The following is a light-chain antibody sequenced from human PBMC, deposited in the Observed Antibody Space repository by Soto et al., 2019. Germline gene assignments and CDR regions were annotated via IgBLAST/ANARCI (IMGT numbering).Light chain of an antibody. Sequence: QSALTQPASVSGSPGQSITISCTGTSGDVGGYDFVSWYQQYPGKAPKLMMYEVRNRPSGVSARFSGSKAGNTASLTISGLQAEDEADYYCTSYTTSSTVVFGGGTKLTVL. V-gene: IGLV2-14*01. CDR2: EVR. CDR1: SGDVGGYDF. CDR3: TSYTTSSTVV. J-gene: IGLJ3*02.